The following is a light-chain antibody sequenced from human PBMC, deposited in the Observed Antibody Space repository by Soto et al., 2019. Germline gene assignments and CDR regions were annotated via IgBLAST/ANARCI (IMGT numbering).Light chain of an antibody. CDR2: SDP. CDR3: QVWYSSSAHVV. V-gene: IGLV3-21*04. Sequence: SYELTQPPSVSVAPGKTARISCGGNNIGSKSVHWYQRKPGQAPVLVIYSDPDLPSVIPERCSGSNSGNTATLTISRVEAGDEADYYCQVWYSSSAHVVFGGGTKRPS. CDR1: NIGSKS. J-gene: IGLJ2*01.